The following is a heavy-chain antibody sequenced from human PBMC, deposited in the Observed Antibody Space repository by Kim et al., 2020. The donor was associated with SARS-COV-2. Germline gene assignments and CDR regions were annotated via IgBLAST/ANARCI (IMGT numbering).Heavy chain of an antibody. CDR1: SGSISSSYYY. J-gene: IGHJ6*02. Sequence: TETLSLTCTVSSGSISSSYYYWGWIRQPPGKGLEWIGSIYYSGSTYYNPSLKSRVTISVDTSKNQFALKLSSVIAADTAVYYCATTIRVIHYSGSGPPYYGMDFWGQGTTVTVSS. D-gene: IGHD3-10*01. CDR3: ATTIRVIHYSGSGPPYYGMDF. CDR2: IYYSGST. V-gene: IGHV4-39*01.